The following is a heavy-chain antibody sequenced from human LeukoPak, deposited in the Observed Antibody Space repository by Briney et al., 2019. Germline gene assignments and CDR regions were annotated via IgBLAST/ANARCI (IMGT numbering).Heavy chain of an antibody. CDR1: GFTFSTHE. CDR2: INPNGTTK. J-gene: IGHJ4*02. CDR3: ARDHHVRGYSGFDLDY. Sequence: GGSLRLSCAASGFTFSTHEINWVRQAPGKGLEWISYINPNGTTKHYAESVKGRFTISRDNAKNSVYLQMNSLRAEDTAVYYCARDHHVRGYSGFDLDYWGQGTLVTVSS. V-gene: IGHV3-48*03. D-gene: IGHD5-12*01.